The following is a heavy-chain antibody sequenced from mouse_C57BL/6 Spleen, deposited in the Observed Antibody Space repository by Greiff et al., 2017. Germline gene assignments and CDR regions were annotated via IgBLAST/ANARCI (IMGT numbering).Heavy chain of an antibody. V-gene: IGHV1-80*01. J-gene: IGHJ2*01. Sequence: VQLQQSGAELVKPGASVKISCKASGYAFSSYWMNWVKQRPGKGLEWIGQIYPGDGDTNYNGKFKGKATLTADKSSSTAYMQLSSLTSEDSAVYFCARGQLRLPYYFDYWGQGTTLTVSS. CDR3: ARGQLRLPYYFDY. CDR2: IYPGDGDT. CDR1: GYAFSSYW. D-gene: IGHD3-2*02.